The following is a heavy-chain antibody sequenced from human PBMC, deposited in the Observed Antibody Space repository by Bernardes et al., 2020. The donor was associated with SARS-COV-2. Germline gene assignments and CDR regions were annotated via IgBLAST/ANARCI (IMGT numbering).Heavy chain of an antibody. CDR1: GFIFSNFA. CDR2: VIAAGAT. J-gene: IGHJ4*02. CDR3: AAGQGDYFDY. V-gene: IGHV3-23*01. Sequence: GGSLRLSCAASGFIFSNFAINWVRQVPGRGLEWVSGVIAAGATFYAGSVKGRFTISRDNSKNTVFVHMNSLRAEDTAIYYCAAGQGDYFDYWGQGTLVTVSS.